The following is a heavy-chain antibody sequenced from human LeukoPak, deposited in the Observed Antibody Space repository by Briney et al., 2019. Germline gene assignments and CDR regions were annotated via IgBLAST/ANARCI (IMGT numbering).Heavy chain of an antibody. CDR2: INSDGSST. Sequence: PGGSLRLSCATSGFTFSSYWMHWVRQAPGKGLVWVSRINSDGSSTSYADSVKGRFTISRDNAKNTLYLQMNSLRAEDTAVYYCAREQYGSGSYPFDYWAREPWSPSPQ. CDR1: GFTFSSYW. J-gene: IGHJ4*02. D-gene: IGHD3-10*01. CDR3: AREQYGSGSYPFDY. V-gene: IGHV3-74*01.